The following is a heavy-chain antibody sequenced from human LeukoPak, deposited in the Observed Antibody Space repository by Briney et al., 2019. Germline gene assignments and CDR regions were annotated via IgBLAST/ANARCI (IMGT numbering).Heavy chain of an antibody. Sequence: SETLSLTCTVSGGSISSYHWSWIRQPPGKGLEWIGYIYNSGSTYYNPSLKSRVTISVDTSRNQFSLNLRSVTAADTAVYYCARGNPIVNSYGLSFDYWGQGSLVTVSS. J-gene: IGHJ4*02. CDR2: IYNSGST. D-gene: IGHD5-18*01. V-gene: IGHV4-59*01. CDR3: ARGNPIVNSYGLSFDY. CDR1: GGSISSYH.